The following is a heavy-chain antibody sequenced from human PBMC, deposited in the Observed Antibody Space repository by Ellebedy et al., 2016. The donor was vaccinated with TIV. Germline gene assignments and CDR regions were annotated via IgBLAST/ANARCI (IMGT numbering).Heavy chain of an antibody. CDR2: IKSKTDGGTT. Sequence: GGSLRLXXAATGFTFADSAMNWVRQAPGKGLEWVGRIKSKTDGGTTDYAAPVKGRFTISRDDSKNTLYLQMNSLKTEDTAVYYCSVWFDPWGQGTLVTVSS. V-gene: IGHV3-15*01. J-gene: IGHJ5*02. CDR3: SVWFDP. CDR1: GFTFADSA.